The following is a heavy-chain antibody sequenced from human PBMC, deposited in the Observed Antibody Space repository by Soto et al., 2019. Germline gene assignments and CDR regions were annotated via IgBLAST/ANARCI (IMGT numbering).Heavy chain of an antibody. CDR1: GFTFSSYS. Sequence: GGSLRLSCAASGFTFSSYSMNWVRQAPGKGLEWVSSISSSTSYIYYADSAKGRFTISRGNVKNSLYLQMNSLRAEDTAVYYGARDRDYCGGDCTRPEAFDIWGQGTMVTVSS. CDR3: ARDRDYCGGDCTRPEAFDI. J-gene: IGHJ3*02. V-gene: IGHV3-21*01. CDR2: ISSSTSYI. D-gene: IGHD2-21*02.